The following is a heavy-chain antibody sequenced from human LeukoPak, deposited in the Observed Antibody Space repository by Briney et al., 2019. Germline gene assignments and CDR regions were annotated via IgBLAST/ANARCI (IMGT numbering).Heavy chain of an antibody. V-gene: IGHV3-7*01. D-gene: IGHD3-3*01. CDR1: GFTFSSYW. J-gene: IGHJ4*02. Sequence: GGSLRLSCAASGFTFSSYWMSWVRQAPGKGLEWVANIKQDGSEKYYADSVKGRFTISRDNAKNSLYPQMNSLRAEDTAVYYCARGGDPYYDFWDINTGDYWGQGTLVTVSS. CDR3: ARGGDPYYDFWDINTGDY. CDR2: IKQDGSEK.